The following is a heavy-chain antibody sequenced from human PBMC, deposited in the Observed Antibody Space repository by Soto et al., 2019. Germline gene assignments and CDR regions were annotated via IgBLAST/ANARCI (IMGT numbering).Heavy chain of an antibody. J-gene: IGHJ6*02. Sequence: GASVKVSCKASGGTFSSYAISWVRQAPGQGLEWMGGIIPIFGTANYAQKFQGRVTITADESTSTAYMELSSLRSEDTAVYYCARDDDIVLMAYGMDVWGQGTTVTVS. CDR2: IIPIFGTA. CDR3: ARDDDIVLMAYGMDV. V-gene: IGHV1-69*13. D-gene: IGHD2-8*01. CDR1: GGTFSSYA.